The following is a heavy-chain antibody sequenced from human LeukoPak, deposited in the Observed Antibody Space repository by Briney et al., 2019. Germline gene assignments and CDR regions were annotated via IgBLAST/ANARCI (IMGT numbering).Heavy chain of an antibody. CDR2: FDPEDGET. Sequence: GASVKVSCKASGYTLTELSMHWVRQAPGKGLEWMGGFDPEDGETIYAQKFQGRVTMTEDTSTDTAYMELSSLRSEDTAVYYCATTAAFWSGYTHFDYWGQGTLVTVSS. V-gene: IGHV1-24*01. J-gene: IGHJ4*02. CDR1: GYTLTELS. CDR3: ATTAAFWSGYTHFDY. D-gene: IGHD3-3*01.